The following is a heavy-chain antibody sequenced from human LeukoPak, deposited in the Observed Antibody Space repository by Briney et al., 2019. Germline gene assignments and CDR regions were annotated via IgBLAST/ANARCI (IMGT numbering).Heavy chain of an antibody. Sequence: SETLSLTCAVSGGSLSSYYWTWIRQPPGKGLEWVGYIQNSAIYRAKIKSSPSLQSRVSLSIDTSKNQVSLTVNSVTAADTAVYYCARLSSTLYYSLDVWGPGTAVTVSS. CDR3: ARLSSTLYYSLDV. V-gene: IGHV4-59*08. J-gene: IGHJ6*02. CDR1: GGSLSSYY. CDR2: IQNSAIYRAKI. D-gene: IGHD1-26*01.